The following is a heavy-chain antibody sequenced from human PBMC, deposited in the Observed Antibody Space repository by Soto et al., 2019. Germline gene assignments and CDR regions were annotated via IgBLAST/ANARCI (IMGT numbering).Heavy chain of an antibody. CDR1: VFTLSTYA. V-gene: IGHV3-23*01. CDR3: AHPRGYGVFDAYDI. J-gene: IGHJ3*02. CDR2: ISAGGSDT. D-gene: IGHD2-8*01. Sequence: GALRVDCAASVFTLSTYAMNWVRQAPGKGLEWVSAISAGGSDTYHADSVKGRFTISRDNSISTLFLQMNSLRTEDTAVYYCAHPRGYGVFDAYDIWGQGALVPVSS.